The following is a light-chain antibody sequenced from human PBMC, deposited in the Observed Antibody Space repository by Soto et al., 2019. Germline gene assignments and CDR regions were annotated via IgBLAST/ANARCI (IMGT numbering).Light chain of an antibody. CDR1: QGIGRW. V-gene: IGKV1-12*01. J-gene: IGKJ2*01. CDR3: QQANSFPHT. CDR2: YAS. Sequence: ILMTQSPSSVSASVGASVSITCRASQGIGRWLAWYQQKPVEAPRLLIYYASTLQPGVPSRFSGSGSGTDFTLSISSLRPEDSATYFCQQANSFPHTFGQGTKLEIK.